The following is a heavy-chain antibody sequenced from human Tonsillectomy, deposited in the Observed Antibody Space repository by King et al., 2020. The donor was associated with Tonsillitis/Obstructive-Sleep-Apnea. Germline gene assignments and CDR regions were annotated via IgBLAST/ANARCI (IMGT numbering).Heavy chain of an antibody. CDR3: ARDPINVYGDFRTGYFDS. CDR1: GFTFSSYA. J-gene: IGHJ4*02. CDR2: ISYDGSNK. Sequence: VQLVESGGGVVQPGRSLRLSCAASGFTFSSYAMHWVRQAPGKGLEWVAVISYDGSNKYYADSVKGRFTISRDNSKNTLYLQMNSLRAEDTAVYYCARDPINVYGDFRTGYFDSWGQGTLVTVSS. V-gene: IGHV3-30*04. D-gene: IGHD4-17*01.